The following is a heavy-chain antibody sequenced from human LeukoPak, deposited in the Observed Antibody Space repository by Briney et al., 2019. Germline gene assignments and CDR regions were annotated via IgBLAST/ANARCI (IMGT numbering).Heavy chain of an antibody. Sequence: ASVKVSCKASGYTFTSYGTSWVRQAPGQGLEWMGWISAYNGNTNYAQKLQGRVTMTTDTPTSTAYMELRSLRSDDTAVYYCARDRWIQLWLDRAFDIWGQGTMVTVSS. CDR3: ARDRWIQLWLDRAFDI. CDR2: ISAYNGNT. D-gene: IGHD5-18*01. J-gene: IGHJ3*02. V-gene: IGHV1-18*01. CDR1: GYTFTSYG.